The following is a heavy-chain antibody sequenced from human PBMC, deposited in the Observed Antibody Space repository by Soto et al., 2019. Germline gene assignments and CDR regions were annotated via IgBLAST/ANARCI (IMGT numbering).Heavy chain of an antibody. CDR3: ARSQGSSTSLEIYYYYYYGMDV. V-gene: IGHV1-69*01. D-gene: IGHD2-2*01. CDR1: GGTFSSYA. CDR2: IIPISGTA. Sequence: QVQLVQSGAEVKKPGSSVKVSCKASGGTFSSYAISWVRQAPGQGLEWIGVIIPISGTANYAQKFQGRVTITADESTSTAYMELSSLRSEDTAVYYCARSQGSSTSLEIYYYYYYGMDVWGQGTTVTVSS. J-gene: IGHJ6*02.